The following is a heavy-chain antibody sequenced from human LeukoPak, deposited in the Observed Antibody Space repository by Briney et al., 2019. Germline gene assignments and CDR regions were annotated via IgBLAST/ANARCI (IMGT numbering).Heavy chain of an antibody. CDR1: GFTFSTYW. Sequence: GGSLRLSCAASGFTFSTYWLHWVRQAPGKGMVWVSRISGDGSDTEYTDSMKGRFTVSRDNAKNTLYLQMNSLRAEDTAVYYCARVRTDSSGYYYEGFDYWGQGTLVTVSS. V-gene: IGHV3-74*03. CDR2: ISGDGSDT. J-gene: IGHJ4*02. CDR3: ARVRTDSSGYYYEGFDY. D-gene: IGHD3-22*01.